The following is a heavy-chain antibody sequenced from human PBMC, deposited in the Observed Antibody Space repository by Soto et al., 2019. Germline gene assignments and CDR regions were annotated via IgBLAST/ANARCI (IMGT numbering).Heavy chain of an antibody. CDR1: WFTFSGSA. CDR3: TRLGGSGCSSTSCYTWAPTYYYGMDV. V-gene: IGHV3-73*01. Sequence: GGSLRLSCAASWFTFSGSAMHWVRQASGKGLEWVGRIRSKANSYATAYAASVKGRFTISRDDSKNTAYLQMNSLKTEDTAVYYCTRLGGSGCSSTSCYTWAPTYYYGMDVWGQGTTVTVSS. CDR2: IRSKANSYAT. D-gene: IGHD2-2*02. J-gene: IGHJ6*02.